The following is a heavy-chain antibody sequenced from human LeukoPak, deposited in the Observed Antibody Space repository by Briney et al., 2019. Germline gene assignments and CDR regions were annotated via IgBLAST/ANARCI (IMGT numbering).Heavy chain of an antibody. V-gene: IGHV6-1*01. D-gene: IGHD6-13*01. J-gene: IGHJ4*02. Sequence: SQTLSLTCALSGDNFSNNSAAWNWIRQSPARGLEWLGRTYYRSKLYNDYAGSVTNRISISPDTSKNQFSLQLKSVTPDDTAVYYCARGRSWGESGFDYWGQGTLVTVSS. CDR1: GDNFSNNSAA. CDR3: ARGRSWGESGFDY. CDR2: TYYRSKLYN.